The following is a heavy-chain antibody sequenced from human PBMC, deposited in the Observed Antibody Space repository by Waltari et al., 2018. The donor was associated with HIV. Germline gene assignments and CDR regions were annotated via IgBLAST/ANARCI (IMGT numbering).Heavy chain of an antibody. CDR3: ARDGFLGRFYYYGLDV. D-gene: IGHD3-10*01. CDR2: IYHTGIT. J-gene: IGHJ6*02. V-gene: IGHV4-38-2*02. Sequence: ESGPGLLEPSETLSLTCTVSNYSLTGPYYWAWIRQSPGMGLEWIARIYHTGITSYNPSLKTRVTITMDTPTNAFSLRLTSMTAADTAVYYCARDGFLGRFYYYGLDVWGPGTTVIVS. CDR1: NYSLTGPYY.